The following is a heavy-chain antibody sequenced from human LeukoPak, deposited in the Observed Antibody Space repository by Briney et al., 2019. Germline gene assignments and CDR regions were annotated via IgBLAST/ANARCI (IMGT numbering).Heavy chain of an antibody. J-gene: IGHJ4*02. V-gene: IGHV4-39*01. D-gene: IGHD6-13*01. Sequence: SETLSLTCTVSGGSISSSSFCWGWLREPPWKGLEWIGSIYYCGSTYYNPFIKSRVNISVDTSQNQFSLKLSSVTAADTAVYYCARHIRAAAVCLDYWGQGTLVTVSS. CDR1: GGSISSSSFC. CDR3: ARHIRAAAVCLDY. CDR2: IYYCGST.